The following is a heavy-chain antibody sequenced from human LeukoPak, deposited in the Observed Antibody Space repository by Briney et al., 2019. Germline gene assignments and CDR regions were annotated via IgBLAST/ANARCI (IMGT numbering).Heavy chain of an antibody. CDR1: GGSFSGYY. CDR3: ARSVGAVAAAPFDY. V-gene: IGHV4-34*01. J-gene: IGHJ4*02. D-gene: IGHD6-19*01. CDR2: INHSGST. Sequence: SETLSLTCAVYGGSFSGYYWSWIRQPPGRGLDWIGEINHSGSTNYNPSLKSRVTISVDTSKNQFSLKLSSVTAADTAVYYCARSVGAVAAAPFDYWGQGTLVTVSS.